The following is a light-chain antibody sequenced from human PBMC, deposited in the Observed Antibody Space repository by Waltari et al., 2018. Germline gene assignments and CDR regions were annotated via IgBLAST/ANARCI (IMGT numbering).Light chain of an antibody. J-gene: IGKJ5*01. CDR2: GAF. V-gene: IGKV3-15*01. CDR3: QQYNRWPPIT. CDR1: QSISDN. Sequence: EVVMTQSPATLSASPGERVPLSCRASQSISDNLAWYQQKSGHQAPRLLIYGAFTRASGIPARFTGSGSGTEFTLTISSLQSDDSAIYYCQQYNRWPPITFGQGTRLEIK.